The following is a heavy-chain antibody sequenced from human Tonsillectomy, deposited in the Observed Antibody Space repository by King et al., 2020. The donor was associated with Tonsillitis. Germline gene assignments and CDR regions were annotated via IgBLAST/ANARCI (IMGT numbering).Heavy chain of an antibody. J-gene: IGHJ4*02. CDR1: GFTFSSYA. Sequence: VQLVESGGGLVQPGGSLRLSCAASGFTFSSYAMSWVRQAPGKGLEWVSAISGSSYSTYYADSVKGRFTISRDNSKNTRYLQMNSLRAEDTAVYYCAKRGYFYDSSGYYGYYFDYWGQGTLVTVSS. D-gene: IGHD3-22*01. CDR2: ISGSSYST. CDR3: AKRGYFYDSSGYYGYYFDY. V-gene: IGHV3-23*04.